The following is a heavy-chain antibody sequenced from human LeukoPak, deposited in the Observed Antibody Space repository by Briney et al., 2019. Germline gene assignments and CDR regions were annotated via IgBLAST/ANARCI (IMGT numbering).Heavy chain of an antibody. J-gene: IGHJ3*02. Sequence: SETLSLTCTVSGASISSSDYYWCWIRQPPGKGLEWIGYIYYSGRTYYNPSLKSRFTISVDSSKNQSSLKLSSVTAADTAVYYCASIAVAGSKAFDIWGQGTMVTVSS. CDR1: GASISSSDYY. D-gene: IGHD6-19*01. V-gene: IGHV4-30-4*01. CDR2: IYYSGRT. CDR3: ASIAVAGSKAFDI.